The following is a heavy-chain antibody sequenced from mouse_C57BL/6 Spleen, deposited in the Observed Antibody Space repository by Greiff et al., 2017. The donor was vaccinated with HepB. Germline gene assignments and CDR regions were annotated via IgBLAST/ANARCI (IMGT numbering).Heavy chain of an antibody. CDR2: IDPETGGT. V-gene: IGHV1-15*01. CDR3: TRWLLLYY. Sequence: QVQLKESGAELVRPGASVTLSCKASGYTFTDYEMHWVKQTPVHGLEWIGAIDPETGGTAYNQKFKGKAILTADKSSSTAYMELRSLTSEDSAVYYCTRWLLLYYWGQGTTLTVSS. CDR1: GYTFTDYE. D-gene: IGHD2-3*01. J-gene: IGHJ2*01.